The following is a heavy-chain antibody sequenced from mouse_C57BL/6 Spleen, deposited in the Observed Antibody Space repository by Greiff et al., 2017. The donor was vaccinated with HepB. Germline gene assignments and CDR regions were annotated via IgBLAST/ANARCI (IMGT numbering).Heavy chain of an antibody. CDR1: GFTFSDYY. Sequence: DVHLVESEGGLVQPGSSMKLSCTASGFTFSDYYMAWVRQVPEKGLEWVANINYDGSSTYYLDSLKSRFIISRDNAKNILYLQMSSLKSEDTATYYCARGGLRPYWYFDVWGTGTTVTVSS. J-gene: IGHJ1*03. CDR3: ARGGLRPYWYFDV. V-gene: IGHV5-16*01. CDR2: INYDGSST. D-gene: IGHD2-4*01.